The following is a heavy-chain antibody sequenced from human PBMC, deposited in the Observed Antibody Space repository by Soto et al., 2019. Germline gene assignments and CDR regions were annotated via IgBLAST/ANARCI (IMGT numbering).Heavy chain of an antibody. CDR1: GYTLTELS. V-gene: IGHV1-24*01. Sequence: ASVKVSCKVSGYTLTELSMHWVRRAPGKGLEWMGGFDPEDGETIYAQKFQGRVTMTEDTSTDTAYMELSSLRSEDTAVYYCATDGRYYDSSGYPIFQHWGKGTLVTVSS. CDR3: ATDGRYYDSSGYPIFQH. CDR2: FDPEDGET. J-gene: IGHJ1*01. D-gene: IGHD3-22*01.